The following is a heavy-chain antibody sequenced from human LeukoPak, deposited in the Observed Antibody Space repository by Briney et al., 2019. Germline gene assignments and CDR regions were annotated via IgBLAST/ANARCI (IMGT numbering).Heavy chain of an antibody. V-gene: IGHV3-53*01. D-gene: IGHD6-13*01. CDR3: ARDRGSSSSLKLIWYFDL. CDR1: GFTVSSNY. J-gene: IGHJ2*01. CDR2: IYSGGST. Sequence: PGGSLSLSCAASGFTVSSNYMSWVRQAPGKGLEWVSVIYSGGSTYYVDSVKGRFTISRDNSKNTLYLQMNSLRAEDTAVYYCARDRGSSSSLKLIWYFDLWGRGTLVTVSS.